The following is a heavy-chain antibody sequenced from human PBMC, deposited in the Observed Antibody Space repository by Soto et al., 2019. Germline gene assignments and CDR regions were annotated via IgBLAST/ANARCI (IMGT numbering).Heavy chain of an antibody. CDR2: IIPIFGTA. Sequence: SVKVSCKASGYTFTSYYMHWVRQAPGQGLEWMGGIIPIFGTANYAQKFQGRVTITADESTSTAYMELSSLRSEDTAVYYCARSLSGWNYDLFDYWGQGTLVTVSS. V-gene: IGHV1-69*13. CDR1: GYTFTSYY. CDR3: ARSLSGWNYDLFDY. J-gene: IGHJ4*02. D-gene: IGHD1-7*01.